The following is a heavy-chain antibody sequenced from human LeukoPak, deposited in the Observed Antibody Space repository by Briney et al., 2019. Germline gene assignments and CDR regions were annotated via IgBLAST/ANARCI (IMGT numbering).Heavy chain of an antibody. CDR2: IVPIFGTA. CDR1: GGTFSSYA. Sequence: SVKVSCKASGGTFSSYAISWVRQAPGQGLEWMGGIVPIFGTANYAQKFQGRVTITADESTSTAYMELSSLRSEDTAVYYCARATSYYYGSGSYYYDAFDIWAKGQWSPSLQ. J-gene: IGHJ3*02. CDR3: ARATSYYYGSGSYYYDAFDI. V-gene: IGHV1-69*01. D-gene: IGHD3-10*01.